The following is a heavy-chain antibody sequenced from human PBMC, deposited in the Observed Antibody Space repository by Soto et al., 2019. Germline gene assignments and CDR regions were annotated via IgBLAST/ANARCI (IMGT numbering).Heavy chain of an antibody. CDR3: AKDPPTGLNDAFDI. CDR2: ISGSGGST. J-gene: IGHJ3*02. CDR1: GFTFSSYA. D-gene: IGHD3-9*01. V-gene: IGHV3-23*01. Sequence: GGSLRLSCAASGFTFSSYAMSWVRQAPGKGLEWVSAISGSGGSTYYEDSVKGRFTICRDNSKNTLYLQMNSLRAEDTTVYCFAKDPPTGLNDAFDIWGQGTMVTGSS.